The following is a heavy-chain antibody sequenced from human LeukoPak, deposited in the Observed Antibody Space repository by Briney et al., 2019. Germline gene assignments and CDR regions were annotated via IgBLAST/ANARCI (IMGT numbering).Heavy chain of an antibody. J-gene: IGHJ5*02. V-gene: IGHV4-4*07. CDR1: GGSISSYY. CDR2: IYTSGST. CDR3: ARDSGYSSSWYDNWFDP. D-gene: IGHD6-13*01. Sequence: SETLSLTCTVSGGSISSYYWSWIRQPAGKGLEWIGRIYTSGSTNYNPSLKSRVTKSVDTSKNQFSLKLSSVTAADTAVYYCARDSGYSSSWYDNWFDPWGQGTLVTVSS.